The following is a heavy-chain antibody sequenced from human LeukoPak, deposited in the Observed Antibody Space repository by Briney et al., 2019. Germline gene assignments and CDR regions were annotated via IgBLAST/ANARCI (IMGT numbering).Heavy chain of an antibody. CDR2: IIPILGIA. CDR1: GGTFSSYA. CDR3: ARGDYYDSSGSSLKGMDV. J-gene: IGHJ6*02. D-gene: IGHD3-22*01. Sequence: SVKVSCKASGGTFSSYAISWVRQAPGQGLEWMGRIIPILGIANYAQKFQGRVTITADKSTSTAYMELSSLRSEDTAVYYCARGDYYDSSGSSLKGMDVWGQGTTVTVSS. V-gene: IGHV1-69*04.